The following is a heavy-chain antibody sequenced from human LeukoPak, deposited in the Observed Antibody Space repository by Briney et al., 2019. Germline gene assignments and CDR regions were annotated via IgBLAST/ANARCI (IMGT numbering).Heavy chain of an antibody. CDR1: GYSINSGYY. J-gene: IGHJ5*02. D-gene: IGHD5-12*01. V-gene: IGHV4-38-2*02. CDR3: ARDLGYSGFDWAP. Sequence: PSETLSLTCTVSGYSINSGYYWGWIRPPPGKRLEWIGSIYYSGTTYYNPTLKSRVTISVDTSKNQFSLKLTSVTAADAAVYYCARDLGYSGFDWAPWGQGTLVTVSS. CDR2: IYYSGTT.